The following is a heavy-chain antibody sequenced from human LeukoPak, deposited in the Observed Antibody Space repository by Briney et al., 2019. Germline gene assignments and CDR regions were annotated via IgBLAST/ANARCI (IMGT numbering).Heavy chain of an antibody. CDR3: ARDGKTYYDFWSGYYSYYYYYMDV. D-gene: IGHD3-3*01. Sequence: GGSLRLSCAASGFTFSSYAMHWVRQAPGKGLEWVAVISYDGSNKYYADSVKGRFTISRDNSKNTLYLHMNSLRAEDTAVYYCARDGKTYYDFWSGYYSYYYYYMDVWGKGTAVTVSS. CDR2: ISYDGSNK. J-gene: IGHJ6*03. CDR1: GFTFSSYA. V-gene: IGHV3-30*04.